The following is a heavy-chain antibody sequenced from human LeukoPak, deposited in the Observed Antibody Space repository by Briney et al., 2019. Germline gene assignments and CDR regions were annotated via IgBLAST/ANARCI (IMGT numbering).Heavy chain of an antibody. V-gene: IGHV3-23*01. CDR1: GFTFSSYA. CDR3: AKHSYCSGGSCYGIRWFDP. J-gene: IGHJ5*02. D-gene: IGHD2-15*01. Sequence: GGSLRLSCAASGFTFSSYAMSWVRQAPGKGLEWVSAFSGSGGSTYYADSVRGRFTISRDNSKNTLYLQMNGLRAEDTAVYYCAKHSYCSGGSCYGIRWFDPWGQGTLVTVSS. CDR2: FSGSGGST.